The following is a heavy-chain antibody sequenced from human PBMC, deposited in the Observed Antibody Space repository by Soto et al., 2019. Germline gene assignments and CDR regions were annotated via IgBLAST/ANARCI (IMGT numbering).Heavy chain of an antibody. D-gene: IGHD3-3*01. Sequence: QVQLVQSGAEVKKPGASVKISCTASGYTVTTHYMHWVRQAPGRGLEWMGAINPGSGAAKYTQTFQARVTMTIDTSTNTVYMEMSALRSEDTAVFYCARGGEVGVAGSAAFDMWGQGTMVTVSS. CDR2: INPGSGAA. J-gene: IGHJ3*02. V-gene: IGHV1-46*01. CDR1: GYTVTTHY. CDR3: ARGGEVGVAGSAAFDM.